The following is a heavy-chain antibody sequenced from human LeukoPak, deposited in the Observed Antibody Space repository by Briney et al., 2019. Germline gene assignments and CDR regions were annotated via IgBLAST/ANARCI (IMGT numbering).Heavy chain of an antibody. CDR3: ARQGTTVTSGAFDI. D-gene: IGHD4-17*01. CDR2: IYPGDSDT. Sequence: ASLLISCIGSGYSISSYWICCVRQLPVKFLEWMGIIYPGDSDTRYSPSFQGQVTISADKSISTAYLQWSSLKASDTAMYYCARQGTTVTSGAFDIWGQGTMVTVSS. J-gene: IGHJ3*02. CDR1: GYSISSYW. V-gene: IGHV5-51*01.